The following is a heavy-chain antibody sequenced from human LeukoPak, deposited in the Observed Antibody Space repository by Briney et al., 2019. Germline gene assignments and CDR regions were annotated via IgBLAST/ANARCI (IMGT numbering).Heavy chain of an antibody. CDR2: INHSGST. Sequence: SETLSLTCTVSGGSISSSSYYWGWIRQPPGKGLEWIGEINHSGSTNYNPSLKSRVTISVDTSKNQFSLKLSSVTAADTAVYYCARGRMRVGAFDYWGQGTLVTVSS. CDR3: ARGRMRVGAFDY. V-gene: IGHV4-39*07. J-gene: IGHJ4*02. CDR1: GGSISSSSYY. D-gene: IGHD3-22*01.